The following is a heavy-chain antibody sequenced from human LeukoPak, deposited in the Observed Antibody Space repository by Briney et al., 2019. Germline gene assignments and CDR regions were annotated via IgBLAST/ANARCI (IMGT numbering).Heavy chain of an antibody. V-gene: IGHV3-23*01. Sequence: GGSLRLSCAASGFTFSSYAMSWVRQAPGKGLEWVSAISGSGGSTYYADSVKGRFTISRDNSKNTLYLQMNSLRAEDTAVYYCARGYYYDSGTRGDYFDYWGQGTLVPVSS. CDR1: GFTFSSYA. D-gene: IGHD3-10*01. CDR3: ARGYYYDSGTRGDYFDY. J-gene: IGHJ4*02. CDR2: ISGSGGST.